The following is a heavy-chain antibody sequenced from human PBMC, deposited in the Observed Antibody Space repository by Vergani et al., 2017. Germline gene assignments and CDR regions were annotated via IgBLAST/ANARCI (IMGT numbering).Heavy chain of an antibody. V-gene: IGHV4-34*01. Sequence: QVQLQQWGAGLLKPSETLSLTCAVYGGSFSGYYWSWIRQPPGKGLEGIGEINHSGSTNYNPSLKSRVTISVDTSKNQFSLKLSSVTAADTAVYYCANLATAYYYYYGMDVWGQGTTVTVSS. J-gene: IGHJ6*02. CDR1: GGSFSGYY. D-gene: IGHD4-17*01. CDR2: INHSGST. CDR3: ANLATAYYYYYGMDV.